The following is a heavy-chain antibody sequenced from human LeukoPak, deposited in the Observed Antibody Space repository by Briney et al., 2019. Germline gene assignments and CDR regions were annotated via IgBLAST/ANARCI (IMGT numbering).Heavy chain of an antibody. CDR1: GYSFTSYW. Sequence: GESLKIACKGSGYSFTSYWFGWGRQMPGKGLGWMGIIYPGDSDTRYSPSFQGQVTISADKSISTAYLQWSSLKASDTAMYYCARQVLATRYGDYRTWGQGTLVTVSS. D-gene: IGHD4-17*01. V-gene: IGHV5-51*01. J-gene: IGHJ4*02. CDR2: IYPGDSDT. CDR3: ARQVLATRYGDYRT.